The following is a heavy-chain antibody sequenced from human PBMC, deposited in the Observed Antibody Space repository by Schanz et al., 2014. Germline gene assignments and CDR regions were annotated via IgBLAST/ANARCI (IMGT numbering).Heavy chain of an antibody. CDR3: GRDYSGGALDY. CDR2: ISHDGSIQ. D-gene: IGHD6-19*01. Sequence: VQLVESGGGLVQPGRSLRLSCAASGFTFSNFAMHWVRQAPGKGLEWVTIISHDGSIQYGADSVKGRFTLSRDNSKNTMDLQMNSLRPEDTAVYYCGRDYSGGALDYWGQGTLVTVSS. J-gene: IGHJ4*02. V-gene: IGHV3-30*04. CDR1: GFTFSNFA.